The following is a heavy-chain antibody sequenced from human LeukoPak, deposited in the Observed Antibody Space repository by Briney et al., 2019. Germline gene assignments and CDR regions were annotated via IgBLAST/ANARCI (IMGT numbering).Heavy chain of an antibody. CDR3: ARDTSFYGVNQPIDY. D-gene: IGHD4-23*01. Sequence: PGGSLRLSCAASGFTFSSYSMNWVRQAPGKGLEWVSSISSSGSYIYYADSAKGRFTISRDNAKNSLYLQMNSLRAEDTAVYYCARDTSFYGVNQPIDYWGQGTLVTVSS. CDR1: GFTFSSYS. CDR2: ISSSGSYI. V-gene: IGHV3-21*01. J-gene: IGHJ4*02.